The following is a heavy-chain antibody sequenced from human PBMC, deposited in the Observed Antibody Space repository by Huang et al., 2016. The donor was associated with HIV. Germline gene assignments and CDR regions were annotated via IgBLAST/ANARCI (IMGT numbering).Heavy chain of an antibody. J-gene: IGHJ5*02. CDR3: VRENYGSGSTLHWFDP. CDR2: ITASSSLK. V-gene: IGHV3-21*01. D-gene: IGHD3-10*01. Sequence: DVQLVESGGGLVKPGGSLRLSCAASGFSCDSFAMHWVRQAPGKGLVWVASITASSSLKDYAVPLTGRFTVSRDNAKNSLYLQMNSLRPEDTAVYYCVRENYGSGSTLHWFDPWGQGTLVTVSS. CDR1: GFSCDSFA.